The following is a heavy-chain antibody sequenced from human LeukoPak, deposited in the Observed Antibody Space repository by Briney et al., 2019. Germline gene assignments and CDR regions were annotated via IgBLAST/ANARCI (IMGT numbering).Heavy chain of an antibody. Sequence: GASVKVSCKASGYTFTGYYMHRVRQAPGQGLEWMGWMNPNSGNTGYAQKFQGRVTMTRNTSISTAYMGLSSLRSEDTAVYYCARNTVTATHWGQGTLVTVSS. V-gene: IGHV1-8*02. CDR3: ARNTVTATH. D-gene: IGHD4-17*01. CDR1: GYTFTGYY. J-gene: IGHJ4*02. CDR2: MNPNSGNT.